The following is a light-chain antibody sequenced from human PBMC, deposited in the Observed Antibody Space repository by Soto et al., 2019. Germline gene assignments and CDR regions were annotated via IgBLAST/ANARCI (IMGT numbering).Light chain of an antibody. CDR1: QSVGFK. V-gene: IGKV3-15*01. Sequence: EIVLTQSPATLSLSPGERATLSCRASQSVGFKLAWYQQKPGQAPRLLIYGASTRATGIPARFSGSGSGTQFTLTISSLQPDDFATYYCQHYDRSLPRTFGQGTKVDIK. CDR3: QHYDRSLPRT. CDR2: GAS. J-gene: IGKJ1*01.